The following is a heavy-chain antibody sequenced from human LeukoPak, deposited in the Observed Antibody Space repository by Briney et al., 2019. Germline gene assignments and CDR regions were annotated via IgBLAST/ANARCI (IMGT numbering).Heavy chain of an antibody. Sequence: PSETLSLTCTVSGGSISSYYWSWIRQPPGKGLEWIGYIYYSGSTNYNPSLKSRVTISVDTSKNQFSLKLSSVTAADTAVYYCASLSDQGAFDIWGQGTMVTVSS. J-gene: IGHJ3*02. CDR2: IYYSGST. CDR3: ASLSDQGAFDI. D-gene: IGHD3-16*02. CDR1: GGSISSYY. V-gene: IGHV4-59*01.